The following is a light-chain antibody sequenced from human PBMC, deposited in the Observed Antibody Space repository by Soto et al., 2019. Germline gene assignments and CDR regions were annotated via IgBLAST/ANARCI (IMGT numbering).Light chain of an antibody. Sequence: QPVLTQSSSASASLGSSVKLTCTLSSGHVSYIVAWHQQQPGKAPRYLMKLEVTGKYNKWSGVPDRFSGSSSGADRYLTISNLQLEDEADSYCENWASNILVFVGGTKLTVL. J-gene: IGLJ3*02. CDR3: ENWASNILV. CDR2: LEVTGKY. CDR1: SGHVSYI. V-gene: IGLV4-60*02.